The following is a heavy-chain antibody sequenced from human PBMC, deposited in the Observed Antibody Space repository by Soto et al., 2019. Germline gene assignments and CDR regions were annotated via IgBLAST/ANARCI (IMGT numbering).Heavy chain of an antibody. V-gene: IGHV1-69*13. Sequence: SVKVSCKASGGTFSSYAISWVRQAPGQGLEWMGGIIPIFGTANYAQKFQGRVTITADESTSTAYMELSSLRSEDTAVYYCARGPTVAGTMGRNWFDPWGQGTLVTVSS. CDR1: GGTFSSYA. CDR3: ARGPTVAGTMGRNWFDP. D-gene: IGHD6-19*01. CDR2: IIPIFGTA. J-gene: IGHJ5*02.